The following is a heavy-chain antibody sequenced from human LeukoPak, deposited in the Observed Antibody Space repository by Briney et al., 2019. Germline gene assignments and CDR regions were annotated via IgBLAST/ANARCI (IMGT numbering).Heavy chain of an antibody. J-gene: IGHJ4*02. CDR1: GFTFSSYS. V-gene: IGHV3-21*01. Sequence: PGGSLRLSCAASGFTFSSYSMNWVRQAPGKGLEWVSSICSSSSFIYYADSVKGRFTISRDNAKNSLYLQMNSLRAEDTAVYYCARDRGDSYGSTTYYFDYWGQGTLVTVSS. CDR2: ICSSSSFI. CDR3: ARDRGDSYGSTTYYFDY. D-gene: IGHD5-18*01.